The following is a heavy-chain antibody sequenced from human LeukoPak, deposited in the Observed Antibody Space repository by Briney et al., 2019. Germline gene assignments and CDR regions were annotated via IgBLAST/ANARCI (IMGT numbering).Heavy chain of an antibody. CDR3: ARAVQYSGYGWFDP. CDR2: MNPNSGNT. Sequence: PLASVKVSCKASGYTFTSYDINWVRQATGQGLEWMGWMNPNSGNTGYAQKFQGRVTMTRNTSISTAYMELSSLRSEDTAVYYCARAVQYSGYGWFDPWGQGTLVTVSS. V-gene: IGHV1-8*01. D-gene: IGHD5-12*01. CDR1: GYTFTSYD. J-gene: IGHJ5*02.